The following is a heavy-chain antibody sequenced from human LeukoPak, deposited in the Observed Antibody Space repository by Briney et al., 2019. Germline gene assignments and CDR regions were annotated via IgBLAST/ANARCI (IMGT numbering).Heavy chain of an antibody. Sequence: SETLSLTCTVSGGSISTYYWSWIRQPPGKGLERIGYIYYSGSTYYNPSLKSRVTISVDTSKNQFSLKLSSVTAADTAVYYCAREAARPYNWFDPWGQGTLVTVSS. D-gene: IGHD6-6*01. J-gene: IGHJ5*02. V-gene: IGHV4-59*06. CDR2: IYYSGST. CDR3: AREAARPYNWFDP. CDR1: GGSISTYY.